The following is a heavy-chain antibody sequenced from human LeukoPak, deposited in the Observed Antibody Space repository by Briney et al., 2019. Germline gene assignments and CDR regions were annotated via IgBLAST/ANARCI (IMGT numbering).Heavy chain of an antibody. Sequence: TGKSLRLSCAASGFTFSSYAMHWVRQAPGKGLEWVLVVESGGDTSYANSVKGRFTVSRDIFQNTLYLQMNNLRAEDTAVYYCARVGSYYDMDVWGQGTTVTVSS. CDR3: ARVGSYYDMDV. CDR2: VESGGDT. V-gene: IGHV3-53*01. J-gene: IGHJ6*02. D-gene: IGHD3-10*01. CDR1: GFTFSSYA.